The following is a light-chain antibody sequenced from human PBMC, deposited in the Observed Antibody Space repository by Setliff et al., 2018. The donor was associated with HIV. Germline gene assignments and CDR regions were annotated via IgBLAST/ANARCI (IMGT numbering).Light chain of an antibody. Sequence: QSVLTQPASVSGSPGQSITISCTGTSSDVGLYNYVSWYQQHPGKVPKVMIYDVTNRPSGVSNRFSGSKSGNTASLTISGLQAEDEADYYCTSYTTSRTVVVGGGTK. CDR1: SSDVGLYNY. CDR2: DVT. CDR3: TSYTTSRTVV. V-gene: IGLV2-14*01. J-gene: IGLJ2*01.